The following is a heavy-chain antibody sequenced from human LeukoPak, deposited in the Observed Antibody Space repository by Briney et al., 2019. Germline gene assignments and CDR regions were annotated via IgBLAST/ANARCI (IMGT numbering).Heavy chain of an antibody. V-gene: IGHV3-48*03. D-gene: IGHD2-2*01. CDR2: ISSSGSTI. CDR1: GFTFSSYE. CDR3: ARGDCSSTSCQRGSIAARPVDY. J-gene: IGHJ4*02. Sequence: PGGSLRLSCAASGFTFSSYEMNWVRQAPGKGLEWVSYISSSGSTIYYADSVKGRFTISRDNAKNSLYLRMNSLRAEDTAVYYCARGDCSSTSCQRGSIAARPVDYWGQGTLVTVSS.